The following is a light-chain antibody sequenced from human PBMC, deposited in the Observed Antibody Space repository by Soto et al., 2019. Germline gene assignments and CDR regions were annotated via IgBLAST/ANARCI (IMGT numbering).Light chain of an antibody. CDR2: DAS. V-gene: IGKV3-15*01. Sequence: EIVMTQSPAILSGSPGEIATLSCRASQSISRCLAWYPQKPGQAPRLLLSDASTRATGIPARLSGSGSGTAFSLTISSLLSEDFSLYYGHPYNSCPPGTFGQGTKVDIK. J-gene: IGKJ2*01. CDR3: HPYNSCPPGT. CDR1: QSISRC.